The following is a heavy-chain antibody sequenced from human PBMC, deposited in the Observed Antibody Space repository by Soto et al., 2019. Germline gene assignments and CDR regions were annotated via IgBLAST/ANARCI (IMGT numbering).Heavy chain of an antibody. D-gene: IGHD4-17*01. Sequence: QITLNESGPTLVKPTQTLTLTCTFSGFSLSTSGVGVGWIRQPPGKALEWLALIYWDDDKRYSPSLKSRLTLTKDTSKNQVVLTMTNMDPVDTATYYCAHSSYGDYLQRFDYWGQGTLVTVSS. V-gene: IGHV2-5*02. CDR2: IYWDDDK. CDR1: GFSLSTSGVG. J-gene: IGHJ4*02. CDR3: AHSSYGDYLQRFDY.